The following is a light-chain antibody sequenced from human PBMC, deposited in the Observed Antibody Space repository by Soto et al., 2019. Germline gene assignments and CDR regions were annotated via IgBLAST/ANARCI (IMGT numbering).Light chain of an antibody. CDR2: GVT. J-gene: IGLJ3*02. V-gene: IGLV2-14*01. Sequence: QSALTQPASVSGSPGQSITISCTGTSSDVGRYTYVSWYQHYPGKAPKLMIYGVTNRPSGISNRFSGSKSGNTASLTISGLQAEDEADYYCSSYTSSSTYWVFGGGTKLTVL. CDR1: SSDVGRYTY. CDR3: SSYTSSSTYWV.